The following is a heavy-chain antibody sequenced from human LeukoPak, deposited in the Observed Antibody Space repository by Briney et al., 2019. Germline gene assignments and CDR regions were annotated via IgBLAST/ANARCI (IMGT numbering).Heavy chain of an antibody. CDR2: IPYDGANK. J-gene: IGHJ4*02. V-gene: IGHV3-30*02. CDR3: AKDSESSYSYVGY. Sequence: GGSLRLSCAASGFTFSSYGFHWVRQAPGKGLEWVTSIPYDGANKNYVDSVKGRFTISRDNSKNTLYLLMNSLRVEDTAVYYCAKDSESSYSYVGYWGQGTLVTVSS. D-gene: IGHD5-18*01. CDR1: GFTFSSYG.